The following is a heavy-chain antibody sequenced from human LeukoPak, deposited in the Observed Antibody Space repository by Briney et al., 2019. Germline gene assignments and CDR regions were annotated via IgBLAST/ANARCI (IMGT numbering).Heavy chain of an antibody. CDR1: GYSFTNYW. CDR2: INPGDSDT. CDR3: ARHGLDSGYNTFDY. V-gene: IGHV5-51*01. Sequence: GEPLKISCQGSGYSFTNYWIGWVRQMPGKGLEWMGIINPGDSDTRYSPSFQGQVTISADKSIRTAYLQWSSLKASDTAMYYCARHGLDSGYNTFDYWGQGTLVTVSS. J-gene: IGHJ4*02. D-gene: IGHD5-12*01.